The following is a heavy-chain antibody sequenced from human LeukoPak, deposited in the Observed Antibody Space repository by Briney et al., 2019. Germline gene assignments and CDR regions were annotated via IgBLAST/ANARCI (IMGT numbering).Heavy chain of an antibody. Sequence: ASVKVSCKASGYTFTGYYMHWVRQAPGQGLEWMGWINPNSGGTNYAQKFQGRVTMTRDTSISTAYMELSRLRSDATAVYYCARARRIAVAVYDYWGQGTLVTVSS. D-gene: IGHD6-19*01. CDR2: INPNSGGT. V-gene: IGHV1-2*02. J-gene: IGHJ4*02. CDR1: GYTFTGYY. CDR3: ARARRIAVAVYDY.